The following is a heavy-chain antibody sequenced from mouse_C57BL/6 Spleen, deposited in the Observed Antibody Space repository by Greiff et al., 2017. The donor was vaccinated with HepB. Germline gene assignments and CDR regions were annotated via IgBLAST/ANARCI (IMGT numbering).Heavy chain of an antibody. D-gene: IGHD3-2*02. CDR2: IYPGDGDT. V-gene: IGHV1-82*01. Sequence: VQLQQSGPELVKPGASVKISCKASGYAFSSSWMNWVKQRPGKGLEWIGRIYPGDGDTNYNGKFKGKATLTADKSSSTAYMQLSSLTSEDSAVYFCAREGQLRLRDFDYWGQGTTLTVSS. CDR1: GYAFSSSW. J-gene: IGHJ2*01. CDR3: AREGQLRLRDFDY.